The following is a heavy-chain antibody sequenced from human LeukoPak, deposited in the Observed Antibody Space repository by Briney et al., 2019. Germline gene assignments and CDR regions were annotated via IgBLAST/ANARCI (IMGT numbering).Heavy chain of an antibody. CDR1: GYTFTSYG. CDR3: ARDTGTLIVVVPAWRYYYGMDV. D-gene: IGHD2-2*01. CDR2: ISAYNGNT. V-gene: IGHV1-18*01. Sequence: ASVKVSCKASGYTFTSYGISWVRQAPGQELEWMGWISAYNGNTNYAQKLQGRVTMTTDTSTSTAYMELRSLRSDDTAVYYCARDTGTLIVVVPAWRYYYGMDVWGQGTTVTVSS. J-gene: IGHJ6*02.